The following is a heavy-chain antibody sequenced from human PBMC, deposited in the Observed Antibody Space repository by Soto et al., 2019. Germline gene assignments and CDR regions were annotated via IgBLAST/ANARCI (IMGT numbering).Heavy chain of an antibody. J-gene: IGHJ5*02. Sequence: PSETLSLTCTVSGGSISSGGYYWSWIRQHPGKGLEWIGYIYYSGSTYYNPSLKSRVTISVDTSKNQFSLKLSSVTAADTAVYYCARERITMVRGPAWFDPWGQGTLVTVSS. CDR1: GGSISSGGYY. D-gene: IGHD3-10*01. V-gene: IGHV4-31*03. CDR3: ARERITMVRGPAWFDP. CDR2: IYYSGST.